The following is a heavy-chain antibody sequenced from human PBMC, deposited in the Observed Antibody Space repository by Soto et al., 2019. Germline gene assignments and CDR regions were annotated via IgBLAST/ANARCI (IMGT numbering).Heavy chain of an antibody. CDR2: VSHDGRNT. D-gene: IGHD6-19*01. Sequence: GGSLRLCWGASGFTFSDYGMHWVRQDPGKGLEWVAVVSHDGRNTHYADSVKGRFTISRDSSKNTVSLEMTSLRAEDTAVYYCAKGGRQWLVTSDFNYWGQGALVTVS. J-gene: IGHJ4*02. CDR1: GFTFSDYG. V-gene: IGHV3-30*18. CDR3: AKGGRQWLVTSDFNY.